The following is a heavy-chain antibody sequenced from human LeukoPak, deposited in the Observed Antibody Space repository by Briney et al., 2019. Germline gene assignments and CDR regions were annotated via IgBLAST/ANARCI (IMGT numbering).Heavy chain of an antibody. J-gene: IGHJ5*02. CDR3: AKDPEYYYGSGSYSWFDP. CDR1: GFTFSAYL. CDR2: ISGSGGST. V-gene: IGHV3-23*01. Sequence: GGSLRLSCAASGFTFSAYLVHWVRQAPGKGLEWVSAISGSGGSTYYADSVKGRFTISRDNSKNTLYLQMNSLRAEDTAVYYCAKDPEYYYGSGSYSWFDPWGQGTLVTVSS. D-gene: IGHD3-10*01.